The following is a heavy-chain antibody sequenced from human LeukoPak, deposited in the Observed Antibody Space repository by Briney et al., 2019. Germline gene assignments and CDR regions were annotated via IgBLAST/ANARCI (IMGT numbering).Heavy chain of an antibody. D-gene: IGHD5-18*01. V-gene: IGHV3-23*01. CDR2: LSGSGGST. J-gene: IGHJ4*02. CDR1: GFTFNSYA. Sequence: GGSLRLSCVFSGFTFNSYAMSWVRQAPGKGLEWVSSLSGSGGSTYYADSVKGRFTISRDNSKNTLYLQMNSLRVGDTSVYYCAKDPHTGYSFAYWGQGTLVTLSS. CDR3: AKDPHTGYSFAY.